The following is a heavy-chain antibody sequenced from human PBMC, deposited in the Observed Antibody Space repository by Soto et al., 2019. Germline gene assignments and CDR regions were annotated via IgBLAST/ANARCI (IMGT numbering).Heavy chain of an antibody. CDR3: ARGILGWAFDI. D-gene: IGHD3-16*01. J-gene: IGHJ3*02. Sequence: SETLSLTCAVYGGSFSGYYWSWIRQPPGKGLEWIGEINHSGSTNYNPSLKSRVTISVDTSKNQFSLKLSSVTAADTAVYYCARGILGWAFDIWGQGTTVTVSS. CDR2: INHSGST. CDR1: GGSFSGYY. V-gene: IGHV4-34*01.